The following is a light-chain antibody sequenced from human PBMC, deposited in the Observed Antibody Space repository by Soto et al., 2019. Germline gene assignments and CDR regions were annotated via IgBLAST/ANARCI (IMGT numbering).Light chain of an antibody. Sequence: VLTQSPGTLSSSPGQRATISCRASQSVASSYLAWYQQKPGQAHSLLIYCASIRATGLPDRFSGSGSGSYFTLTIRRLEPEDFAPFYCQQFDSSSFTFGQGTKLEI. CDR3: QQFDSSSFT. V-gene: IGKV3-20*01. J-gene: IGKJ2*01. CDR2: CAS. CDR1: QSVASSY.